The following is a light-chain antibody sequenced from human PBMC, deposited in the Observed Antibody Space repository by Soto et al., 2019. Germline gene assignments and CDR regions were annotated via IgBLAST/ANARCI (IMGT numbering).Light chain of an antibody. V-gene: IGLV1-40*01. CDR3: QSYDSSLSGVV. CDR2: GNS. Sequence: VVTQPPSVSGAPGQRVTISCTGSSSNIGAGYDVHWYQQLPGTAPKLLIYGNSNRPSGVPDQFSGSKSGTSASLVITGLQAEDEADYYCQSYDSSLSGVVFGGGTKLTVL. J-gene: IGLJ2*01. CDR1: SSNIGAGYD.